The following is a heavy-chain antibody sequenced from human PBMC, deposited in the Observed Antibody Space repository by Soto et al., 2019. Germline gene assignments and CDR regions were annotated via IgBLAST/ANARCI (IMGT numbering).Heavy chain of an antibody. Sequence: SETLSLTCAVSTDSSSCTNSYWGWIRQPPGKGLQWIGSSSYNGCTFYNPSLKGRVVISFDTSKKQSSLQVTSVTAADTAVYFCARHRIEVVWRGFDFWGQGSEVTVSS. V-gene: IGHV4-39*01. J-gene: IGHJ4*02. CDR2: SSYNGCT. CDR1: TDSSSCTNSY. CDR3: ARHRIEVVWRGFDF. D-gene: IGHD3-10*01.